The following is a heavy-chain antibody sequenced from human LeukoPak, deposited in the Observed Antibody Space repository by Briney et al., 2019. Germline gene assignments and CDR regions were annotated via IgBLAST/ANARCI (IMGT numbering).Heavy chain of an antibody. V-gene: IGHV3-30*04. CDR2: ISYDGSNK. CDR3: ARDSSGDHYFDY. Sequence: GGSLRLSCAASGFTFSSYAMHWVRQAPGKGLEWVAVISYDGSNKYYADSVKGRFTISRDNSKNTLYLQMSSLRAEDTAVYYCARDSSGDHYFDYWGQGTLVTVSS. D-gene: IGHD3-22*01. CDR1: GFTFSSYA. J-gene: IGHJ4*02.